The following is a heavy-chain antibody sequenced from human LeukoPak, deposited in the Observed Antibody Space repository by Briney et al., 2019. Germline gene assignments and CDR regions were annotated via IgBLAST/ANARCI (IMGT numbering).Heavy chain of an antibody. D-gene: IGHD6-13*01. CDR3: AKGPIGAAPPYYFDY. V-gene: IGHV3-23*01. Sequence: GGSLRLSCAASGFTFNSYAMTWVRQAPGKGLEWVSGISGSGGSTYYADSVKGRFTISRDNSKNTLYLQMNSLRAEDTAVSYCAKGPIGAAPPYYFDYWGQGTLVTVSS. CDR2: ISGSGGST. CDR1: GFTFNSYA. J-gene: IGHJ4*02.